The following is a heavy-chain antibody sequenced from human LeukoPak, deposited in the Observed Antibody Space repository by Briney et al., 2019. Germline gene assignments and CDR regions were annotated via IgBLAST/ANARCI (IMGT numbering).Heavy chain of an antibody. D-gene: IGHD6-6*01. Sequence: GGSLRLSCAASGFTFSSYSMNWVRQAPGKGLEWVSSISSSSSYIYHADSVKGRFTISRDNTKNSLYLQMNSPRAEDTAVYYCARVLAAQDYFFDYWGQGTLVTVSS. CDR1: GFTFSSYS. J-gene: IGHJ4*02. CDR3: ARVLAAQDYFFDY. CDR2: ISSSSSYI. V-gene: IGHV3-21*01.